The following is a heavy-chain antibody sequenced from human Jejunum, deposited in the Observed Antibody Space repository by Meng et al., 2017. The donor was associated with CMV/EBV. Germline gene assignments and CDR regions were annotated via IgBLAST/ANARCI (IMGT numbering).Heavy chain of an antibody. J-gene: IGHJ5*02. CDR1: FSSYA. CDR3: ARESSSRYCSSTSCSNWFDP. Sequence: FSSYAISWVRQAPGQGLEWMGGIIPIFGTANYAQKFQGRVTITTDESTSTAYMELSSLRSEDTAVYYCARESSSRYCSSTSCSNWFDPWGQGTLVTVSS. CDR2: IIPIFGTA. V-gene: IGHV1-69*05. D-gene: IGHD2-2*01.